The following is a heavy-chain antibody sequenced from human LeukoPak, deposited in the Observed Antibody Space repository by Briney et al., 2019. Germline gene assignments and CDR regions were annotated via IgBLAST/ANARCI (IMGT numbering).Heavy chain of an antibody. CDR2: IYYSGST. D-gene: IGHD1-26*01. CDR1: GGSISSYY. CDR3: ARAIGRGSYSFDY. J-gene: IGHJ4*02. Sequence: PSETLSLTCTVSGGSISSYYWSWIRQPPGKGLEWIGYIYYSGSTNYNPSLKSRLTISLSTSKNQVSLKLSSVTAADTAVYYCARAIGRGSYSFDYWGQGSLVTVSS. V-gene: IGHV4-59*01.